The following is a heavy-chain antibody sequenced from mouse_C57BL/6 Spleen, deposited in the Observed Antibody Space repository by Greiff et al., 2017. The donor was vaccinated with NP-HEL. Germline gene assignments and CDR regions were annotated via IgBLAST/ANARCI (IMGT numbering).Heavy chain of an antibody. J-gene: IGHJ2*01. V-gene: IGHV1-50*01. Sequence: VKLQQPGAELVKPGASVKLSCKASGYTFTSYWMQWVKQRPGQGLEWIGEIDPSDSYTNYNQKFKGKATLTVDTSSSTAYMQLSSLTSEDSAVYYCARGGNYGNSFDYWGQGTTLTVSS. CDR1: GYTFTSYW. CDR3: ARGGNYGNSFDY. CDR2: IDPSDSYT. D-gene: IGHD2-1*01.